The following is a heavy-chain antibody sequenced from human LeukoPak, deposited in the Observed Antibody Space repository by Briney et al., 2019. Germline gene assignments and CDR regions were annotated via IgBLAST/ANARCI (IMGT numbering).Heavy chain of an antibody. CDR3: SRLRGYSYDYADY. Sequence: GGSLRLSCAASGFTFSSYSMNWVRQAPGKGLEWVSYISSSGSTIDYADSVKGRFTISRDNAKNSLYLQMNSLRAEDTAVYYCSRLRGYSYDYADYWGQGTLVAVSS. D-gene: IGHD5-18*01. CDR1: GFTFSSYS. J-gene: IGHJ4*02. V-gene: IGHV3-48*04. CDR2: ISSSGSTI.